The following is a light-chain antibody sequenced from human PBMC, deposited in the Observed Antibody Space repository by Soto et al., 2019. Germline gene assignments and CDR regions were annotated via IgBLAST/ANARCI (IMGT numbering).Light chain of an antibody. V-gene: IGKV4-1*01. J-gene: IGKJ1*01. CDR3: QQYFSPLRT. CDR1: QSVLSSSNNKNY. CDR2: WAS. Sequence: DIEMSQSPDSLAVSLGERATINCKSGQSVLSSSNNKNYLAWYQHKAGQPPKLLFYWASTRESGVPDRFSASGSGAEFTLTISSLQSEDVAVYYCQQYFSPLRTFGQGTRVEIK.